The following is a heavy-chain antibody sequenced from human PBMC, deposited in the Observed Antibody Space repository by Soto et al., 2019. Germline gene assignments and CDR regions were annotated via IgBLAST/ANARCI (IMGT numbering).Heavy chain of an antibody. CDR3: ARGAISGSIAARRRPQNYYYYYMDV. D-gene: IGHD6-6*01. Sequence: VKVSCKASGYTFTSYDINWVRQATGQGLEWMGWMNPNSGNTGYAQKFQGRVTMTRNTSISTAYMELSSLRSEDTAVYYCARGAISGSIAARRRPQNYYYYYMDVWGKGTKVTVSS. CDR2: MNPNSGNT. CDR1: GYTFTSYD. J-gene: IGHJ6*03. V-gene: IGHV1-8*01.